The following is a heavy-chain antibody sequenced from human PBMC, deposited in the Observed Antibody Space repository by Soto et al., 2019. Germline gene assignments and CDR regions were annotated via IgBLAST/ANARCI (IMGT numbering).Heavy chain of an antibody. V-gene: IGHV1-69*13. Sequence: RASVKVSCKASGGTFSSYAISWVRQAPGQGLEWMGGIIPIFGTANYAQKFQGRVTITADESTSTAYMELSSLRSEDTAVYYCASIVVVDLDAFDIWGQGTMVTVSS. CDR2: IIPIFGTA. CDR1: GGTFSSYA. D-gene: IGHD2-15*01. J-gene: IGHJ3*02. CDR3: ASIVVVDLDAFDI.